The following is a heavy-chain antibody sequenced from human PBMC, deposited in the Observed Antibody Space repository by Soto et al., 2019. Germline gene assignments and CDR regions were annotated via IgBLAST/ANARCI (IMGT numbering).Heavy chain of an antibody. J-gene: IGHJ3*02. V-gene: IGHV3-15*01. CDR1: GFTFSNAW. CDR2: IKSKTDGGTT. CDR3: TTTIVGAVPDI. D-gene: IGHD1-26*01. Sequence: EVQLVESGGGLVKPGGSLRLSCAASGFTFSNAWMSWVRQAPGKGLEWVGRIKSKTDGGTTDYAAPVKGRFTISRDDSKNTLDLQMNSLKTEDTAVYYCTTTIVGAVPDIWGQGTMVTVSS.